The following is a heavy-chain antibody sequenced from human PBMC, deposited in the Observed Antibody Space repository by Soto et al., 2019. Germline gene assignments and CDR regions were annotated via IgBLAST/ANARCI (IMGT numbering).Heavy chain of an antibody. V-gene: IGHV3-74*01. D-gene: IGHD6-25*01. Sequence: PGGSLRLSCAASGFTFRSFWMHWVRQAPGKGLMWVSRITNDGSATDYADSVRGRFTISRDNAENMLYLQLNNLRADDTAVYYCARDAATGYFDLWGRGTLVTVSS. CDR1: GFTFRSFW. J-gene: IGHJ2*01. CDR3: ARDAATGYFDL. CDR2: ITNDGSAT.